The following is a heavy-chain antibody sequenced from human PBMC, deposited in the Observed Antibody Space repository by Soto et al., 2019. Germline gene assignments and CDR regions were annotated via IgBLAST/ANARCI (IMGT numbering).Heavy chain of an antibody. Sequence: EVQLLESGGGLVQPGGSLRLSCAASGFTFSSYAMSWVRQAPGKGLEWVSAISGSGGSTYYADSVKGRFTISRDNSKNTLDLQMNSLRAEDTAVYYCAKGSYSSLWGASYYFDYWGQGTLVTVAS. V-gene: IGHV3-23*01. CDR1: GFTFSSYA. CDR3: AKGSYSSLWGASYYFDY. CDR2: ISGSGGST. D-gene: IGHD6-13*01. J-gene: IGHJ4*02.